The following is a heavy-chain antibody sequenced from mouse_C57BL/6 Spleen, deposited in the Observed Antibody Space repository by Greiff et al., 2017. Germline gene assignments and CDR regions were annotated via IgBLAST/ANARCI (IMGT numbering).Heavy chain of an antibody. CDR1: GYSFTSYY. V-gene: IGHV1-66*01. Sequence: VQLQQSGPELVKPGASVKISCKASGYSFTSYYIHWVQQRPGQGLEWIGWIYPGSGNTKYNEKFKGKATLTADTSSSTAYMQLSSLTSEDSAVYYCARNYGNYEEGWFAYWGQGTLVTVSA. CDR2: IYPGSGNT. D-gene: IGHD2-1*01. CDR3: ARNYGNYEEGWFAY. J-gene: IGHJ3*01.